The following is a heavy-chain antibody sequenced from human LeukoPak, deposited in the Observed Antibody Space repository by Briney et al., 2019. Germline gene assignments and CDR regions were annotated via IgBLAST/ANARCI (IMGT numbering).Heavy chain of an antibody. V-gene: IGHV3-21*01. D-gene: IGHD3-22*01. CDR3: ARGDYDSSNYYYVDDAFDI. Sequence: GGSLRLSCAASGFTFSGYSMNWVRQAPGKGLEWVSSINSRSNYIYYADSVKGRFTISRDNAKNALYLQINGLRDEDTAVYYCARGDYDSSNYYYVDDAFDIWGQGTMVTVSS. CDR1: GFTFSGYS. CDR2: INSRSNYI. J-gene: IGHJ3*02.